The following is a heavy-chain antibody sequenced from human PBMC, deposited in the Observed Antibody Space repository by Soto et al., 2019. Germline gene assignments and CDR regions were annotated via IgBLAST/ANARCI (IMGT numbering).Heavy chain of an antibody. CDR2: ISYDGSNK. CDR1: GFTVSSYG. Sequence: GSLRLSCAASGFTVSSYGMHWVRQAPGKGLEWVAVISYDGSNKYYADSVKGRFTISRDNSKNTLYLQMNSLRAEDTAVYYCAKGPGLQLPYYFDYWGQGTLVTVSS. D-gene: IGHD4-4*01. V-gene: IGHV3-30*18. J-gene: IGHJ4*02. CDR3: AKGPGLQLPYYFDY.